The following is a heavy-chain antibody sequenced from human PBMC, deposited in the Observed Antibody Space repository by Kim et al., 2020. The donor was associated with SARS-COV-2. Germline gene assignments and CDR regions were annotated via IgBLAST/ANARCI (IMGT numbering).Heavy chain of an antibody. D-gene: IGHD6-19*01. CDR2: IHSTGST. Sequence: SETLSLTCTVSGGSISGFYWSWTRQPPGKGLERIGYIHSTGSTNYNPSLKSRVTMSVDTSKNQFSLNLSSVTAADTAVYYWATGGWYNDRWGQGTLVTVSS. J-gene: IGHJ5*02. V-gene: IGHV4-59*13. CDR3: ATGGWYNDR. CDR1: GGSISGFY.